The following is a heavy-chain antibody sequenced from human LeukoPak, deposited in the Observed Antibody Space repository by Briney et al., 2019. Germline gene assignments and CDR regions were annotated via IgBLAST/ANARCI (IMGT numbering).Heavy chain of an antibody. CDR3: AKVSSGYYESVPFDY. CDR1: GFTFTTYF. D-gene: IGHD6-19*01. Sequence: GGSLRLSCAASGFTFTTYFMTWVRQAPGKGLEWVAHINKDGSEKYYVDSVKGRFTISRDNAKNSLYLQMNSLRPEDTAVYYCAKVSSGYYESVPFDYWGQGTLVTVSS. J-gene: IGHJ4*02. V-gene: IGHV3-7*01. CDR2: INKDGSEK.